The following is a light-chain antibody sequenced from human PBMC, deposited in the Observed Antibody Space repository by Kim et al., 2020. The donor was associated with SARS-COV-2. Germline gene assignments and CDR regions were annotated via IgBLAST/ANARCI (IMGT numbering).Light chain of an antibody. V-gene: IGKV1-5*03. Sequence: DIQMTQFPSTLSASVGDRVTITCRASQSINSWLAWYQQKPGKAPKRLIYEASSLESGVPSRFGGSGSGGEFTLTINCLQPDDIALYSCQQYKTFPWTFGPGAKVDIK. CDR3: QQYKTFPWT. CDR2: EAS. CDR1: QSINSW. J-gene: IGKJ1*01.